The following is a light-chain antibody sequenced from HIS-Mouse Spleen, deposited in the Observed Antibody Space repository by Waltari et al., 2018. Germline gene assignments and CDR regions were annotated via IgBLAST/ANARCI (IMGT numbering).Light chain of an antibody. J-gene: IGLJ1*01. CDR1: SSDVGGYNY. Sequence: QSALTQPPSASGSPGQSVTISCTGTSSDVGGYNYVSWYQQHPGKAPKLMIYEVSKRPSGVPDRSSGSQSGNTASLTVSGLQAEDEADYYCSSYAGSNNYVFGTGTKVTVL. V-gene: IGLV2-8*01. CDR3: SSYAGSNNYV. CDR2: EVS.